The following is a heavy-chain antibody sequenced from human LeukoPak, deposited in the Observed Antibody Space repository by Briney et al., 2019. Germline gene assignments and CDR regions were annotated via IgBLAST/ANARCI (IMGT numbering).Heavy chain of an antibody. CDR3: ARGVDSGYPDY. D-gene: IGHD3-22*01. J-gene: IGHJ4*02. CDR1: GGSISSSSYY. CDR2: IYYSGST. Sequence: PSETLSLTCTVSGGSISSSSYYWGWIRQPPGKGLEWIGYIYYSGSTNYNPSLKSRVTISVDTSKNQFSLKLTSVTAADTAVYYCARGVDSGYPDYWGQGTLVTVSS. V-gene: IGHV4-61*05.